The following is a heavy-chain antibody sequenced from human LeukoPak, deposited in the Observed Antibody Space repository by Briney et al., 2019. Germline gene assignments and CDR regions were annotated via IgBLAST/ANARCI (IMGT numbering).Heavy chain of an antibody. CDR1: GGSFSGYY. D-gene: IGHD2-15*01. J-gene: IGHJ6*03. CDR3: ATSRLYCSSGSCYPLNYYYYYMDV. CDR2: INHSGST. Sequence: SETLSLTCAVYGGSFSGYYWSWIRQPPGKGLEWIGEINHSGSTNYNPSLKSRVTISVDTSKNQFSLKLSSVTAADTAVYYCATSRLYCSSGSCYPLNYYYYYMDVWGKGTTVTVSS. V-gene: IGHV4-34*01.